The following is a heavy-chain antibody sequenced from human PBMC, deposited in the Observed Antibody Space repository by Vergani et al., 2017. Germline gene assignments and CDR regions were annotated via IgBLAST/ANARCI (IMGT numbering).Heavy chain of an antibody. CDR1: GDSVSTSTAA. J-gene: IGHJ4*02. CDR2: TYYRSKWYF. D-gene: IGHD7-27*01. V-gene: IGHV6-1*01. Sequence: QVQLQQSGPGLVMPSQPLSLTCALSGDSVSTSTAAWNWIRQSPSRGLEWLGRTYYRSKWYFDYAESVKSRIIINPDTSKNQFSLQLNSVTPEDTAVYYCARGRLGGFDYWGQGTLVTVSS. CDR3: ARGRLGGFDY.